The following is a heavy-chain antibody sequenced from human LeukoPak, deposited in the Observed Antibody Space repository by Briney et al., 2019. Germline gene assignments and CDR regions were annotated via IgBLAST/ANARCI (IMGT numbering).Heavy chain of an antibody. J-gene: IGHJ4*02. D-gene: IGHD6-19*01. Sequence: SQTLSLTCTVSGGSMSSGDYYSSWIRQPPGKGLEWIGYIYYSRSTYYNPSLKIRLIISVHTSKNPFSLKLSSVTAGDTAVYYCARGYSSGWYGGCIDYWGQGALVTVSS. V-gene: IGHV4-30-4*01. CDR2: IYYSRST. CDR1: GGSMSSGDYY. CDR3: ARGYSSGWYGGCIDY.